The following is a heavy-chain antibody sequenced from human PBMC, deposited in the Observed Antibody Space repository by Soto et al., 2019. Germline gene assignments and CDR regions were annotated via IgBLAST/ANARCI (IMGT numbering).Heavy chain of an antibody. V-gene: IGHV4-39*07. J-gene: IGHJ5*02. CDR3: ARDKYWSGGSCSKNWFDP. Sequence: SEPLSLTCTVSGGSITSSSYYWGWIRQPPGKGLEWIGTIHYTGRTYYNPSLKSRLTISLDTSENQFSLKLTSVTAADTAVYYCARDKYWSGGSCSKNWFDPWGQGTLVTV. D-gene: IGHD2-15*01. CDR1: GGSITSSSYY. CDR2: IHYTGRT.